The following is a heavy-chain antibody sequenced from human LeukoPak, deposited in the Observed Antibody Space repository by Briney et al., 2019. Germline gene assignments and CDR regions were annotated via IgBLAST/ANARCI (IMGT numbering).Heavy chain of an antibody. J-gene: IGHJ3*02. CDR3: AKDPEIVVVPAAIGGSAFDI. V-gene: IGHV3-23*01. D-gene: IGHD2-2*02. Sequence: GGSLRLSCAVSGFTFSSYAMCWVRRAPGKGLKWVSAIYGSGGSTYYADSVKGRVTISRDNSKNTLYLQMNSLRAEDTAVYYCAKDPEIVVVPAAIGGSAFDIWGQVTMVTVSS. CDR1: GFTFSSYA. CDR2: IYGSGGST.